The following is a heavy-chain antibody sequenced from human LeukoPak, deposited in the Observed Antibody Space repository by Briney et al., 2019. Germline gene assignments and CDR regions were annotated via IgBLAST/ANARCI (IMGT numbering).Heavy chain of an antibody. CDR1: GGSISSYY. CDR3: ARTAYCSSTSCPMAFDY. CDR2: IYYSGST. D-gene: IGHD2-2*01. V-gene: IGHV4-59*08. Sequence: SETLSLTCTVSGGSISSYYWSWIRQPPGKGLEWIGYIYYSGSTNYNPSLKSRVTISVDTSKNQFSLKLSSVTAADTAVYYCARTAYCSSTSCPMAFDYWGQGTLVTVSS. J-gene: IGHJ4*02.